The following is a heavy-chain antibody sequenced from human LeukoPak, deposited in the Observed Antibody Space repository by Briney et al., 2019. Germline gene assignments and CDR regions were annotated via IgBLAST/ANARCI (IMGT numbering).Heavy chain of an antibody. J-gene: IGHJ6*04. CDR1: GGSISSGGYY. CDR3: ARDRRGVDYYGMDV. D-gene: IGHD2-21*01. Sequence: SETLSLTCTVSGGSISSGGYYWSWIRQHPGKGLEWIGYIYYSGSTYYNPSLKSRLTISVDTSKNRFSLKLSSVIAADTAVYYCARDRRGVDYYGMDVWGKGTTVTVSS. V-gene: IGHV4-31*03. CDR2: IYYSGST.